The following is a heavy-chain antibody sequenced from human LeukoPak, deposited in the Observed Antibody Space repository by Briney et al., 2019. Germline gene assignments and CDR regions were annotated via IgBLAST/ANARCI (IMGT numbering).Heavy chain of an antibody. CDR2: INPSGGST. J-gene: IGHJ6*03. V-gene: IGHV1-46*01. D-gene: IGHD6-6*01. Sequence: GASAKVSCKASGYTFTSYYMHWVRQAPGQGLEWMGIINPSGGSTSYAQKFQGRVTMTRDTSTSTVYMELSSLRSEDTAVYYCAREPSFEYSSSPGSSGTYYYYYYYMDVWGKGTTVTVSS. CDR1: GYTFTSYY. CDR3: AREPSFEYSSSPGSSGTYYYYYYYMDV.